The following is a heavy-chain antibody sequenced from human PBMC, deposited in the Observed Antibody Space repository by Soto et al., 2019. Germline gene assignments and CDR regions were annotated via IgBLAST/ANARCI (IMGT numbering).Heavy chain of an antibody. V-gene: IGHV4-31*03. CDR3: ARDKPESPRSDAFDI. Sequence: QVQLQESGPGLVKPSQTLSLTCTVSGGSISSGGYYWSWIRQHPGKGLEWIGYIYYSGSTYYNPSLKGRVTISVDTSKNRFSLKLSSVTAADTAVYYCARDKPESPRSDAFDIWGQGTMVTVSS. J-gene: IGHJ3*02. CDR2: IYYSGST. CDR1: GGSISSGGYY.